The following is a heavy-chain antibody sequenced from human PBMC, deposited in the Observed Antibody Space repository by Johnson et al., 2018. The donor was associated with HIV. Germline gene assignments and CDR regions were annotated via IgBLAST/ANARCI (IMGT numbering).Heavy chain of an antibody. CDR2: IKQDGSEK. Sequence: VQLVESGGGLVQPGGSLRLSCAASGFTFSSYWMSWVRQAPGKGLAWVANIKQDGSEKYYVDSVKGRFTISRDNAKNSLYLQMNSLRAEDTAVYYCARDRIPYNWNYEGDAFDIWGQGTMVTVSS. D-gene: IGHD1-7*01. J-gene: IGHJ3*02. CDR3: ARDRIPYNWNYEGDAFDI. V-gene: IGHV3-7*01. CDR1: GFTFSSYW.